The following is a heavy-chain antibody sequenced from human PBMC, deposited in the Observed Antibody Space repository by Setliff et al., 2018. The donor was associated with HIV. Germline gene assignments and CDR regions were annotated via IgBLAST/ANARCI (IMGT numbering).Heavy chain of an antibody. J-gene: IGHJ3*01. CDR3: ARGEMATMESDDAFDL. Sequence: ASVKVSCKASGGTFGNFAISWVRQAPGQRLEWLGKIIPMLGLADYAPKFQGRVTISADESTNTVYMALSRLTSDDLAVYYCARGEMATMESDDAFDLWGQGTMVTVSS. CDR2: IIPMLGLA. CDR1: GGTFGNFA. V-gene: IGHV1-69*04. D-gene: IGHD5-12*01.